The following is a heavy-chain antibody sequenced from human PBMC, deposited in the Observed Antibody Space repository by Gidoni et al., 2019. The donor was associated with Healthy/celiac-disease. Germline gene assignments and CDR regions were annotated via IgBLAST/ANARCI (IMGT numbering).Heavy chain of an antibody. V-gene: IGHV1-3*01. CDR1: GYTFTSYA. Sequence: QVQLVQSGAEVKKPGASVKVSCKASGYTFTSYAMHWVRQAPGQRLEWMRWINAGNGNTKYSQKFQGRVTITRDTSASTAYMELSSLRSEDTAVYYCARGNYDILTGYYVNYFDYWGQGTLVTVSS. CDR3: ARGNYDILTGYYVNYFDY. D-gene: IGHD3-9*01. CDR2: INAGNGNT. J-gene: IGHJ4*02.